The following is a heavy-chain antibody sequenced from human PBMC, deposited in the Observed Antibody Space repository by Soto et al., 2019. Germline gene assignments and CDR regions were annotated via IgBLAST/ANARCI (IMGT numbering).Heavy chain of an antibody. CDR3: ARDSGYCSSTSCFNWFDP. D-gene: IGHD2-2*01. J-gene: IGHJ5*02. Sequence: ASETLSLTCTVSGGSISSYYWSWIRQPPGKGLEWIGYIYYSGSTNYNPSLKSRVTISVDTSKNQFSLKLSSVTAADTAVYYCARDSGYCSSTSCFNWFDPWGQGTLVTVSS. V-gene: IGHV4-59*01. CDR1: GGSISSYY. CDR2: IYYSGST.